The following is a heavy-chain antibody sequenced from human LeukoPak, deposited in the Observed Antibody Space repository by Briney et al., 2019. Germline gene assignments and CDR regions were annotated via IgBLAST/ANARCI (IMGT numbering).Heavy chain of an antibody. J-gene: IGHJ3*02. CDR3: AHRGAGVELLGRAFDI. CDR1: GFSLTTGGVA. V-gene: IGHV2-5*01. D-gene: IGHD1-26*01. Sequence: KESGPALVKPTQTLTLTCSFSGFSLTTGGVAVGWLRQPPGKALEWLALIYWNDDKRYSPSLRSRLTITKDTSKNQVVLTMTNIDPVDTATYYCAHRGAGVELLGRAFDIWGLGTMVTVSS. CDR2: IYWNDDK.